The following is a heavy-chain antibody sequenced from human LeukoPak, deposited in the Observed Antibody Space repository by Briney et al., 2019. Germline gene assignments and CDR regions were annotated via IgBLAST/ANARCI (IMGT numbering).Heavy chain of an antibody. Sequence: SETLSLICTVCGGSIRSYYWSWLRQPPGKGLEWIGYIYYSGSTNYNPSLKSRVTISEDTSKNQFSLKPSFVTAADTAVYYCARDAPNWFDPWGQGTLVTVSS. CDR2: IYYSGST. CDR1: GGSIRSYY. V-gene: IGHV4-59*01. J-gene: IGHJ5*02. CDR3: ARDAPNWFDP.